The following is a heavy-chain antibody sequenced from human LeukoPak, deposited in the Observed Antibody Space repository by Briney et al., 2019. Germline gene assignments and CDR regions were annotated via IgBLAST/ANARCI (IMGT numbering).Heavy chain of an antibody. V-gene: IGHV1-2*02. CDR2: INPNSGGT. CDR3: ARGYSRETGFDLPGGY. Sequence: ASVKVSCKASGYTFTGYYMHWVRQAPGQGLEWMGWINPNSGGTNYAQKFQGRVTMTRDTSISTAYMELSRLRSDDTAVYYCARGYSRETGFDLPGGYWGQGTLVTVSS. J-gene: IGHJ4*02. D-gene: IGHD5-12*01. CDR1: GYTFTGYY.